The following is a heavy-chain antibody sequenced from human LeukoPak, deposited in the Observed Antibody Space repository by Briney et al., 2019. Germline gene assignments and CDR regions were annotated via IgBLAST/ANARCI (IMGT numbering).Heavy chain of an antibody. CDR1: GFTFSSYG. D-gene: IGHD3-9*01. V-gene: IGHV3-33*01. Sequence: GGSLRLSCAASGFTFSSYGMHWVHQAPGKGLEWVAVIWYDGSNKYYADPVKGRFTISRDNSKNTLYLQMNSLRAEDTAVYYCARGLRYFDWLVLMAFDYWGQGTLVTVSS. CDR3: ARGLRYFDWLVLMAFDY. CDR2: IWYDGSNK. J-gene: IGHJ4*02.